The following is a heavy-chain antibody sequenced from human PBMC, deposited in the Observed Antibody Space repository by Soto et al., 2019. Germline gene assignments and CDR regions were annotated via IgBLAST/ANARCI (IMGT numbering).Heavy chain of an antibody. J-gene: IGHJ6*02. V-gene: IGHV1-3*01. CDR3: AREAPSLGSGIYGEGMDV. D-gene: IGHD3-10*01. CDR1: GYTFTTYA. CDR2: INAGNGNT. Sequence: QVQLVQSGAEVKKPGASVKVSCKASGYTFTTYAIHWVRQAPGQRPEWMGWINAGNGNTKFSQKFQGRVTITMDTSASTAYMELSSLRSEDTAVYFCAREAPSLGSGIYGEGMDVWVQGTTVTVSS.